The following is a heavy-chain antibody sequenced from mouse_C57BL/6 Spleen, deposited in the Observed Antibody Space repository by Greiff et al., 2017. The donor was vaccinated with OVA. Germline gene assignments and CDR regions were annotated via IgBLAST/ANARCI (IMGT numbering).Heavy chain of an antibody. D-gene: IGHD1-1*01. Sequence: QVQLQQPGAELVRPGSSVKLSCKASGYTFTSYWMHWVKQRPIQGLEWIGNIDPSDSETHYNQKFKDKATLTVDKSSSTAYMQLSRLTSEDSAVYYCARGYYGTFYAMDYWGQGTSVTVSS. CDR2: IDPSDSET. J-gene: IGHJ4*01. CDR1: GYTFTSYW. CDR3: ARGYYGTFYAMDY. V-gene: IGHV1-52*01.